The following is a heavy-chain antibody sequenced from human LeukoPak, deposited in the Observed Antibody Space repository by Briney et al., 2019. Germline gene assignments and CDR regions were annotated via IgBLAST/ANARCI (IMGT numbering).Heavy chain of an antibody. CDR1: GFTFSDYY. CDR3: AREPPRDYYMDV. V-gene: IGHV3-11*04. D-gene: IGHD3-10*01. J-gene: IGHJ6*03. CDR2: ISNSGSII. Sequence: GGSLRLSCAASGFTFSDYYMSWIRQAPGKGLEWISYISNSGSIIYYADSVKGRFTISRDNAKNSLYLQMNSLRAEDTAVYYCAREPPRDYYMDVWGKGTTVTVSS.